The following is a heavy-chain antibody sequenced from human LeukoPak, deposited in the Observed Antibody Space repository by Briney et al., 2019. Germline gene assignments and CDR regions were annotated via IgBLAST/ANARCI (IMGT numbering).Heavy chain of an antibody. CDR2: IIPIFGTA. J-gene: IGHJ4*02. V-gene: IGHV1-69*05. CDR1: GGTFSSYA. Sequence: SVKVSCKASGGTFSSYAISWVRQAPGQGLEWMGGIIPIFGTANYAQKSQGRVTITTDESTSTAYMELSSLRSEDTAVYYCARSLTGDYYFDYWGQGTLVTVSS. D-gene: IGHD7-27*01. CDR3: ARSLTGDYYFDY.